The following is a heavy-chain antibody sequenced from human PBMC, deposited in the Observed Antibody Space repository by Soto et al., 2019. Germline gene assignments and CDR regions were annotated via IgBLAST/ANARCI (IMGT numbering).Heavy chain of an antibody. CDR1: GFTFSSYA. J-gene: IGHJ4*02. Sequence: PGGSLRLSCAASGFTFSSYAMSWVRQAPGKGLEWVSAISSSGNTIFYADSVKGRFTISRDNAKNSLYLQMNSLRAEDTAIYYCARDDETYYVFDYWGQGTLVTVSS. D-gene: IGHD3-10*02. CDR2: ISSSGNTI. CDR3: ARDDETYYVFDY. V-gene: IGHV3-48*03.